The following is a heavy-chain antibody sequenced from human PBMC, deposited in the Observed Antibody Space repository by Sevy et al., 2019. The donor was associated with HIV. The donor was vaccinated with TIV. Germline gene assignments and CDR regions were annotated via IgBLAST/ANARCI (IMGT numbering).Heavy chain of an antibody. J-gene: IGHJ4*02. CDR2: IYYTGST. CDR3: ARLPDSYYLDY. V-gene: IGHV4-59*12. CDR1: SGSISSYF. D-gene: IGHD3-10*01. Sequence: SETLSLTCTVSSGSISSYFWSWIRQPPGKGLEWVGYIYYTGSTNYNPSLKSRVTISVDTSKNQFSLKLTSVTAAVTAVYYRARLPDSYYLDYWGQGTLVTVSS.